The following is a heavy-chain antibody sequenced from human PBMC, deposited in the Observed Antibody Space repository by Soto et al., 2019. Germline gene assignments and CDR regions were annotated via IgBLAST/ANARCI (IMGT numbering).Heavy chain of an antibody. CDR1: GFTFSSYT. V-gene: IGHV3-21*01. CDR3: RREEYDD. J-gene: IGHJ4*02. Sequence: EVQLVESGGGLVKPGGSLRVSCTASGFTFSSYTMSWVRQAPGKGLEWVSSINSRGTYMVYADSVKGRFTISRDNAKNSVYLQLSSLRAEDSAVYSGRREEYDDWGQGTLVTVSS. D-gene: IGHD1-26*01. CDR2: INSRGTYM.